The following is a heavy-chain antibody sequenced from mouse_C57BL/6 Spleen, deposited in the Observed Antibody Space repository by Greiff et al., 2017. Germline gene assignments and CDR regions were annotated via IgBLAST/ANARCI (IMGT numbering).Heavy chain of an antibody. CDR3: ARYYSNYVDAMDY. CDR1: GFSLTSYA. D-gene: IGHD2-5*01. J-gene: IGHJ4*01. Sequence: VQLQQSGPGLVAPSQSLSITCTVSGFSLTSYAISWVRQPPGKGLEWLGVIWTGGGTNYNSALKSRLSISKDNSKSQVFLKMNSLQTDDTARYYCARYYSNYVDAMDYWGQGTSVTVSS. V-gene: IGHV2-9-1*01. CDR2: IWTGGGT.